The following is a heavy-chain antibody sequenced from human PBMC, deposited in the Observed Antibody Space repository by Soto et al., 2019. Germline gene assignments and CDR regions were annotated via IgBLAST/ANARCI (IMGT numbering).Heavy chain of an antibody. V-gene: IGHV4-31*03. CDR2: IYYSGST. CDR1: GGSISSGGYY. Sequence: SETLSLTCTVSGGSISSGGYYWSWIRQHPGKGLEWIGYIYYSGSTYYNPPLKSRVTISVDTSKNQFSLKLSSVTAADTAVYYCARDYGGTSIDYWGQGTLVTVSS. J-gene: IGHJ4*02. CDR3: ARDYGGTSIDY. D-gene: IGHD1-1*01.